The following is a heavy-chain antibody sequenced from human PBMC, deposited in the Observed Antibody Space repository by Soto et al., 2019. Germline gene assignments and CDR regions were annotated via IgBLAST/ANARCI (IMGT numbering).Heavy chain of an antibody. Sequence: TSETLSLTCSVSGVSLTSGTYYWSWIRQHPGNGLEWIGYIFYSGSTDYNPSLKSRVNVSVDTSKNQFSLKLSSVTAADTAVYYCASTEDFFDYWGQGTLVTVSS. CDR3: ASTEDFFDY. V-gene: IGHV4-31*03. CDR2: IFYSGST. CDR1: GVSLTSGTYY. J-gene: IGHJ4*02.